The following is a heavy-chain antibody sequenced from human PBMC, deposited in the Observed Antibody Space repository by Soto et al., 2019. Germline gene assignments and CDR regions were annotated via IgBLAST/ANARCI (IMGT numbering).Heavy chain of an antibody. CDR2: IYYSGST. V-gene: IGHV4-39*01. D-gene: IGHD2-15*01. J-gene: IGHJ4*02. CDR1: GGSISSSSYY. Sequence: SETLSLTCTVSGGSISSSSYYWGWIRQPPGKGLEWIGSIYYSGSTYYNPSLKSRVTISVDTSKNQFSLKLSSVTAADTAVYYCARLVGYCSGGSCPGGVDYWGQGTLVTVSS. CDR3: ARLVGYCSGGSCPGGVDY.